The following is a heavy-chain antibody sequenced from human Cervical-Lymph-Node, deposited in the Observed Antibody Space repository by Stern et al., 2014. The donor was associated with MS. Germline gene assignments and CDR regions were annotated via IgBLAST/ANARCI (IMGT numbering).Heavy chain of an antibody. CDR1: GFTFTSSA. V-gene: IGHV1-58*02. D-gene: IGHD6-13*01. J-gene: IGHJ5*02. CDR3: AADVSYSSSWYRVNWFDP. CDR2: IVVGSGNT. Sequence: QLVQSGPEVKKPGTSVKVSCKASGFTFTSSAMQWVRQARGQRLEWIGWIVVGSGNTNYAQKFQERVTITRDMSTSTAYMELSSLRSEDTAVYYCAADVSYSSSWYRVNWFDPWGQGTLVTVSS.